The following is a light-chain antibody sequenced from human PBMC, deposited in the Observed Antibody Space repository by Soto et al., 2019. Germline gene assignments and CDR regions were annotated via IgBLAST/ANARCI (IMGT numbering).Light chain of an antibody. CDR3: QPSYSTPRT. CDR2: AAS. CDR1: QSMSNY. V-gene: IGKV1-39*01. Sequence: DIQMTQSPSSLSASVVDRVTITCRASQSMSNYLDWYQQKPGKAPKLLMYAASSLQSGVPSRFGGSGSGTDFTLTISSLQPEDFATYYCQPSYSTPRTFGQGTKVEIK. J-gene: IGKJ1*01.